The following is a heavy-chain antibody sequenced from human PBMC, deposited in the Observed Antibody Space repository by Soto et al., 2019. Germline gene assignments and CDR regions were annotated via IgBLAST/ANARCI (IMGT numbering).Heavy chain of an antibody. J-gene: IGHJ4*02. V-gene: IGHV4-31*03. Sequence: SETLSLTCTVSGATISSGGFYWSWIRQRPGKGLEWIGHIYYTGSTYYNPSLNSRVTISVDMSRNQFSLKLRSVTAADTAKYFCARHRGRWLQFPFDFWGQGTPVTVSS. CDR1: GATISSGGFY. CDR3: ARHRGRWLQFPFDF. D-gene: IGHD5-12*01. CDR2: IYYTGST.